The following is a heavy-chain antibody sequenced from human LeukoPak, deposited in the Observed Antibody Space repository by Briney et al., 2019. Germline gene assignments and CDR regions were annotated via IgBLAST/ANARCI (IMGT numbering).Heavy chain of an antibody. CDR1: GSTFGSYA. CDR3: ASSSGYYIDY. V-gene: IGHV3-30-3*01. Sequence: GGSLRLSCAASGSTFGSYAMHWVRQAPGKGLEWVANISYDGSNKYYADSVKGRFTISRDNSKNTLYLQMNSLRAEDTAVYYSASSSGYYIDYWGQGTLVTVSS. J-gene: IGHJ4*02. D-gene: IGHD3-22*01. CDR2: ISYDGSNK.